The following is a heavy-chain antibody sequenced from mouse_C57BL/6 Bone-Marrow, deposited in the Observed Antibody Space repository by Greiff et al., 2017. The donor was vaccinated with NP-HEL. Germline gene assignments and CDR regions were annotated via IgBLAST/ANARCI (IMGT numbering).Heavy chain of an antibody. CDR3: ARSGKDYFDY. Sequence: QVQLQQPGAELVKPGASVKLSCKASGYTFTSYWMQWVKQRPGQGLEWIGEIDPSDSYTNSNQKFKGKATLTVDTSSSTAYMQLSSLTSKDSAVYYCARSGKDYFDYWGQGTTLTVSS. CDR1: GYTFTSYW. CDR2: IDPSDSYT. V-gene: IGHV1-50*01. J-gene: IGHJ2*01.